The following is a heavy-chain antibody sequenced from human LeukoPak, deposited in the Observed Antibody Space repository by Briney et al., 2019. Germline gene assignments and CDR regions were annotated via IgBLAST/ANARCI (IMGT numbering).Heavy chain of an antibody. V-gene: IGHV4-34*01. CDR1: GGSFSGYY. D-gene: IGHD1-26*01. CDR3: ARHGAYSGSYGRDY. Sequence: SGTLSLTCAVYGGSFSGYYWSWIRQPPGKGLEWIGEINHSGSTNYNPSLKSRVTISVDTSKNRFSLKLSSVTAADTAVYYCARHGAYSGSYGRDYWGQGTLVTVSS. J-gene: IGHJ4*02. CDR2: INHSGST.